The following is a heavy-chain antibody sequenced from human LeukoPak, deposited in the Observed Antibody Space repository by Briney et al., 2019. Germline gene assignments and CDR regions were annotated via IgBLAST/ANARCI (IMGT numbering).Heavy chain of an antibody. CDR2: INPNSGGT. D-gene: IGHD4-23*01. V-gene: IGHV1-2*06. CDR1: GYTFTGYY. J-gene: IGHJ3*02. Sequence: ASVKVSCKASGYTFTGYYMHWVRQAPGQGLEWMGRINPNSGGTNYAQKFQGRVTMTRDTPISTAYMELSRLRSDDTAVYYCAADITVGIFDIWGQGTMVTVSS. CDR3: AADITVGIFDI.